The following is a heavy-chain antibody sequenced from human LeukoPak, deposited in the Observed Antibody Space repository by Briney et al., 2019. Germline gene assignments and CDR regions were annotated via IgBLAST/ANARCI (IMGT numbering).Heavy chain of an antibody. Sequence: PSETLSLTCTVSGGSISSHYWCWIRQPPGKGLEWIAYLFDSVNTKDNPSLQSRLTLSADTSKNQFSLRLSSVTAADTAVYYCATIKRGSIFGYFDFWGQGIKVTVSS. J-gene: IGHJ4*02. V-gene: IGHV4-59*11. CDR1: GGSISSHY. CDR3: ATIKRGSIFGYFDF. CDR2: LFDSVNT. D-gene: IGHD5-18*01.